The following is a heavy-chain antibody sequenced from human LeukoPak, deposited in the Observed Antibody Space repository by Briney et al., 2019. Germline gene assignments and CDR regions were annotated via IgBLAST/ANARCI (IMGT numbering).Heavy chain of an antibody. D-gene: IGHD6-13*01. V-gene: IGHV3-30-3*01. Sequence: GGSLRLSCAASGFTFSSYAMHWVRQAPGKGLERVAVISYDGSNKYYADSVKGRFTISRDNSKNTLYLQMNSLRAEDTAVYYCARDRQLVRGAYFDYWGQGTLVTVSS. CDR2: ISYDGSNK. CDR3: ARDRQLVRGAYFDY. CDR1: GFTFSSYA. J-gene: IGHJ4*02.